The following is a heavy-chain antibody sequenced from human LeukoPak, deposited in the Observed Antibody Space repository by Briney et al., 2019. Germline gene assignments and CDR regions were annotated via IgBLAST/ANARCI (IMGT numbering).Heavy chain of an antibody. V-gene: IGHV1-2*02. CDR1: GYTFTGYY. J-gene: IGHJ1*01. CDR3: ARGSGSYSAEYFQH. D-gene: IGHD1-26*01. Sequence: ASVKVSCKASGYTFTGYYMHWVRQAPGQGLEWMGWINPNSGGTNYAQKFQGRVTMTRDTSISTAYMELSRLRSDDTAVYCCARGSGSYSAEYFQHWGQGTLVTVSS. CDR2: INPNSGGT.